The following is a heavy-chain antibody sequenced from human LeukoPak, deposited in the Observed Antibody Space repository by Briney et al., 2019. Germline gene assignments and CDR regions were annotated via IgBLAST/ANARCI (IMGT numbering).Heavy chain of an antibody. CDR2: ISYDGSNK. CDR1: GFSFSSYG. V-gene: IGHV3-30*18. CDR3: AKERSGPDY. D-gene: IGHD2-15*01. Sequence: GGSLRLSCAASGFSFSSYGMHWVRQAPGKGLEWVAVISYDGSNKYYADSVKGRFTISRDNSKNTLYLQMNSLRAEDTAVYYCAKERSGPDYWGQGTLVTVSS. J-gene: IGHJ4*02.